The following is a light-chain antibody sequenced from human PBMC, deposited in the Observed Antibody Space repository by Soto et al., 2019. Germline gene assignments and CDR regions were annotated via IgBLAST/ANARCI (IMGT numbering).Light chain of an antibody. CDR1: SSDVGGYNF. J-gene: IGLJ2*01. V-gene: IGLV2-11*01. CDR3: CSYAGSYTLV. Sequence: QSALTQPRSVSGSPGQSVTISCTGTSSDVGGYNFVSWYQQHPGKAPKLMIYDVSKRPSGVPDRFSGSKSGYTASLTISGLRAEDEADYYCCSYAGSYTLVFGGGTQLTVL. CDR2: DVS.